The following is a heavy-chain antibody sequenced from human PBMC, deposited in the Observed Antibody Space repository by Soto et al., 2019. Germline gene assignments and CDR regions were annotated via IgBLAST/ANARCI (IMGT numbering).Heavy chain of an antibody. Sequence: ESGGGVVQPGRSLRLSCAASGFTFSSYAMHWVRQAPGKGLEWVAVISYDGSNKYYADSVKGRFTVSRDNPKNTLYLQMNSLRAEDTAVYYCARENYGDHYFDYWGQGTLVIVSS. CDR2: ISYDGSNK. D-gene: IGHD4-17*01. CDR3: ARENYGDHYFDY. J-gene: IGHJ4*02. CDR1: GFTFSSYA. V-gene: IGHV3-30-3*01.